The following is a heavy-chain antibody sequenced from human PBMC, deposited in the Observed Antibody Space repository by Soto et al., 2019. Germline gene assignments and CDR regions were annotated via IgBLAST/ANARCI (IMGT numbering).Heavy chain of an antibody. CDR1: GYTFTNYA. D-gene: IGHD6-6*01. V-gene: IGHV1-3*01. Sequence: ASVKVSCKASGYTFTNYAMHWVRLAPGHRLEWMGWINGGDGNTNYSQKFQGRVTITRDRSASTAYMELSRLRYEDTAVYYCASSYSSSAKSIFFDPWGQGTQITASS. CDR2: INGGDGNT. J-gene: IGHJ5*02. CDR3: ASSYSSSAKSIFFDP.